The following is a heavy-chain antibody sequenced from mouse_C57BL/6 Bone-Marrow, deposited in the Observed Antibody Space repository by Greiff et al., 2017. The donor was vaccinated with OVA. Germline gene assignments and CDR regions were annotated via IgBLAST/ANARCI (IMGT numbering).Heavy chain of an antibody. CDR1: GYTFTSYG. J-gene: IGHJ3*01. D-gene: IGHD2-5*01. V-gene: IGHV1-81*01. CDR2: IYPRSGNT. Sequence: VKLQESGAELARPGASVKLSCKASGYTFTSYGISWVKQRTGQGLEWIGEIYPRSGNTYYNEKFKGKATLTADKSSSTAYMELRSLTSEDSAVYFCHSNPFAYWGQGTLVTVSA. CDR3: HSNPFAY.